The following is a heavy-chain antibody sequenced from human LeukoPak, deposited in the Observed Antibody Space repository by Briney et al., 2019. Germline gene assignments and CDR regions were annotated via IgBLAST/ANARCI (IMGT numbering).Heavy chain of an antibody. CDR1: GYIFTSYG. D-gene: IGHD1-7*01. CDR3: ARDRNYYFHDGSEYPRCDH. Sequence: GASVKVSCRASGYIFTSYGISWVRQAPGQGLEWMGWISTYDGDTKYQEKFQGRVTMTSDRSTNTAYMEMRSLRSDDTAVYYCARDRNYYFHDGSEYPRCDHWGQGTQVTVSS. CDR2: ISTYDGDT. J-gene: IGHJ4*02. V-gene: IGHV1-18*01.